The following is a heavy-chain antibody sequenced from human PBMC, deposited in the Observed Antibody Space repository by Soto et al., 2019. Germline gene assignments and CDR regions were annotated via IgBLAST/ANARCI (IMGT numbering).Heavy chain of an antibody. V-gene: IGHV4-59*08. Sequence: QVQLQESGPGLVKPSETLSLTCTVSGGSISSYYWSWIRQSPGKGLEWIGYIYYSGSTNYNPSLKSRVTISVDTSKNQFPLKLSSVTPADTAVYFCARRYGSRFDYWGQGTLVTLSS. CDR1: GGSISSYY. J-gene: IGHJ4*02. CDR3: ARRYGSRFDY. CDR2: IYYSGST. D-gene: IGHD4-17*01.